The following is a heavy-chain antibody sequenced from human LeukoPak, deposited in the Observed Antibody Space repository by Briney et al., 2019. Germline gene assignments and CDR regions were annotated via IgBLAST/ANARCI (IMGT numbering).Heavy chain of an antibody. CDR1: GYGFSDVY. J-gene: IGHJ5*02. Sequence: GASVKVSCKASGYGFSDVYFNWVRQAPGQGLEWMGWINPHSGATNYAQGFQGRVSMDASMDTAYMELSRLTSDDTAVYYCATSSSVTHTRDPWGQGTLVTVSS. CDR3: ATSSSVTHTRDP. D-gene: IGHD5/OR15-5a*01. CDR2: INPHSGAT. V-gene: IGHV1-2*02.